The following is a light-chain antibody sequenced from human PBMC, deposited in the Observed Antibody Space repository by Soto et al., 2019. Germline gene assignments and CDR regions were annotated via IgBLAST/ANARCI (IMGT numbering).Light chain of an antibody. V-gene: IGKV3-20*01. Sequence: EFASTQAPGTLSLSPGERATHSCRASQTVRNNYLAWYQQKPGQAPRLLIYDASSRATGIPDRFSGGGSGTDFTLTISRLEPEDFAVYYCQQFSSYPLTFGGGPKVDIK. CDR3: QQFSSYPLT. CDR1: QTVRNNY. CDR2: DAS. J-gene: IGKJ4*01.